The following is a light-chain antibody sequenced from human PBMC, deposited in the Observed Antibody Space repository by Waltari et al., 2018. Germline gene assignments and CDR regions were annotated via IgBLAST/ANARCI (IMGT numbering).Light chain of an antibody. V-gene: IGLV1-40*01. CDR2: GNS. CDR3: QSYDSSLSGYVV. Sequence: QSVLTQPPSVSGAPGQRVTISCTGSSSNIGAGSDVLWYQQLPGTAPKLLIYGNSNRPSGVPDRFSGSKSGTSASLAITGLQAEDEADYYCQSYDSSLSGYVVFGGGTKLTVL. J-gene: IGLJ2*01. CDR1: SSNIGAGSD.